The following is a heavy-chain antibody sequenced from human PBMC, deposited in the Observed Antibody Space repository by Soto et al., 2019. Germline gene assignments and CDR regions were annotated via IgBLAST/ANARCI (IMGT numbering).Heavy chain of an antibody. Sequence: SVEVSCKVSGSTFRSYASSLVRQAPGQGLEWMGGIIPIFGTANYAQKFQGRVTITADESTSTAYMELSSLRSEDTAVYYCARASPSIAARLRDWGQGTLVTVSS. D-gene: IGHD6-6*01. CDR1: GSTFRSYA. J-gene: IGHJ4*02. V-gene: IGHV1-69*13. CDR3: ARASPSIAARLRD. CDR2: IIPIFGTA.